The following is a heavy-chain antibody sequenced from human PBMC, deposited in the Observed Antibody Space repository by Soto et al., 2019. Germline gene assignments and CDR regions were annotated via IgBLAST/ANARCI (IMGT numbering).Heavy chain of an antibody. CDR2: IYYSGST. CDR3: ARDWKRIAARPTGGYYYYGMDV. CDR1: GGSISSGGYY. Sequence: QVQLQESGPGLVKPSQTLSLTCTVSGGSISSGGYYWGWIRQHPGKGLEWIGYIYYSGSTYYNPSLKSRVTISVDTSKNQFSLKLSSVTAADTAVYYCARDWKRIAARPTGGYYYYGMDVWGQGTTVTVSS. V-gene: IGHV4-31*03. D-gene: IGHD6-6*01. J-gene: IGHJ6*02.